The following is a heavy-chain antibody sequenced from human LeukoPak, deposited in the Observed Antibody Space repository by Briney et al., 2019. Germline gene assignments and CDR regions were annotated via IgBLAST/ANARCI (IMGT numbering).Heavy chain of an antibody. CDR2: INPDSGDT. J-gene: IGHJ4*02. V-gene: IGHV1-2*02. CDR1: GYTFNSSY. D-gene: IGHD3-3*01. CDR3: ATVASIRRFYFDF. Sequence: ASVKVSCKASGYTFNSSYMHWVRQAPGQGLEWMGWINPDSGDTEYSQRFQGRITLTSDTSVTTAYMELSSLRSDDTAIFYCATVASIRRFYFDFWGQGTLVTVSS.